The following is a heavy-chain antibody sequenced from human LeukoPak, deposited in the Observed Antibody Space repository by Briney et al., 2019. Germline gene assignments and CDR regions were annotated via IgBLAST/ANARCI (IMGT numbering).Heavy chain of an antibody. J-gene: IGHJ4*02. V-gene: IGHV3-23*01. CDR2: ISGSGGST. Sequence: PGGTLRLSCAASGFTFSSYGMSWVRQAPGKGLEWVSAISGSGGSTYYAGSVKGRFTISRDSSKNTLYLQMNRLGAEDTAVYYCGKGGGGNSDFLTTYTGASLSFDYWGQGALVTVSS. D-gene: IGHD3-9*01. CDR1: GFTFSSYG. CDR3: GKGGGGNSDFLTTYTGASLSFDY.